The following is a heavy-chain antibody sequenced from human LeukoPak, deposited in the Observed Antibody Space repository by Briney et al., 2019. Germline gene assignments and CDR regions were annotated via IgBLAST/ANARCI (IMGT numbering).Heavy chain of an antibody. Sequence: GGSLRLSCAASGFTFSDYWISWIRQAPGKGLEWVANIKQDGSEKYVDSVKGRFTISRDNAKNSLYLQMNSLRAEDTAVYYCARKNGLDYWGQGTLVTVSS. CDR2: IKQDGSEK. J-gene: IGHJ4*02. CDR3: ARKNGLDY. V-gene: IGHV3-7*01. CDR1: GFTFSDYW.